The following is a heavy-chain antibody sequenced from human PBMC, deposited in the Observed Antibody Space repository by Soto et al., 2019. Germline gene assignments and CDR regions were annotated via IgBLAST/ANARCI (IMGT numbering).Heavy chain of an antibody. J-gene: IGHJ6*03. CDR1: GFTFSSYA. CDR3: AKGDWNSGDFTYYDFWSGEGYYYYYYMDV. V-gene: IGHV3-23*01. Sequence: GGSLRLSCAASGFTFSSYAMSWVRQAPGKGLEWVSAISGSGGSTYYADSVKGRFTISRDNSKNTLYLQMNSLRAEDTAVYYCAKGDWNSGDFTYYDFWSGEGYYYYYYMDVWGKGTTVTVSS. CDR2: ISGSGGST. D-gene: IGHD3-3*01.